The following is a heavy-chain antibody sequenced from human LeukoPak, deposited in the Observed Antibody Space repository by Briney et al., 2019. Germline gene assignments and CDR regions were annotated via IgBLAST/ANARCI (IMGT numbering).Heavy chain of an antibody. CDR3: ARAYYGSGSYPY. Sequence: SETLSLTCTVSGGSINNYYWSWVRQPPGKGLEWIGYVFYTGYTHYNPSLKSRVTISVDTSKNQFSLKLSSVTAADTAVYYCARAYYGSGSYPYWGQGTLVTVSS. CDR1: GGSINNYY. D-gene: IGHD3-10*01. J-gene: IGHJ4*02. V-gene: IGHV4-59*12. CDR2: VFYTGYT.